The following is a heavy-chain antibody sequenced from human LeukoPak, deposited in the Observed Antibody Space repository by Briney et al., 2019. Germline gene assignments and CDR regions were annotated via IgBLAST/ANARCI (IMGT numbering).Heavy chain of an antibody. J-gene: IGHJ4*02. CDR3: ASLLGYCSSTSCYTYDY. CDR2: INHSGST. Sequence: SETLSLTCAVYGGSLSGYYWSWIRQPPGKGLEWIGEINHSGSTNYNPSLKSRVTISVDTSKNQFSLKLSSETAADTAVYYCASLLGYCSSTSCYTYDYWGQGTLVTVSS. V-gene: IGHV4-34*01. D-gene: IGHD2-2*02. CDR1: GGSLSGYY.